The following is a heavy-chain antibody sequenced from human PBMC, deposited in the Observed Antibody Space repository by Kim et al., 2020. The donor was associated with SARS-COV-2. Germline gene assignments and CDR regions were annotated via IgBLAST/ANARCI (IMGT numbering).Heavy chain of an antibody. V-gene: IGHV4-59*01. D-gene: IGHD1-26*01. CDR3: AREIVGARGWFDP. CDR1: GGSISRYY. CDR2: IYYRGST. J-gene: IGHJ5*02. Sequence: SETLSLTCTVSGGSISRYYWSWIRQPPGKGREWIGYIYYRGSTNYNPSLKSRVTISVDTPKNQFSLKLSSVTAADTAVYYCAREIVGARGWFDPWGQGTLVTVSS.